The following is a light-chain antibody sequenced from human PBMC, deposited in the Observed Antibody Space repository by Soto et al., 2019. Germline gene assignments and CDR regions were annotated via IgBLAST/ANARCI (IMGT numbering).Light chain of an antibody. V-gene: IGKV1-6*01. CDR2: AAS. J-gene: IGKJ1*01. CDR3: LQDYNYPWT. CDR1: QGIRND. Sequence: AIQMTQSPSSLSASVGDIVTITCRASQGIRNDLGWYQQKPGKAPKLLIYAASSLQSGVPSRFSGSGSGTDFTLTISSLQPGDFATYYCLQDYNYPWTFGQGTKVEIK.